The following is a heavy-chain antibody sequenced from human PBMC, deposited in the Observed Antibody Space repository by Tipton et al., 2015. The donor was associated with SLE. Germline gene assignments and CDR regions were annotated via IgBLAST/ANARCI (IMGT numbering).Heavy chain of an antibody. V-gene: IGHV4-38-2*02. CDR2: IYHSGST. Sequence: LRLSCTVSGYSISSGYYWGWIRQPPGKGLEWIGSIYHSGSTYYNPSLKSRVTISVDTSKNQFSLKLSSVTAADTAVYYCARGSSGWYGGYFDYWGQGTLVTVSS. CDR3: ARGSSGWYGGYFDY. D-gene: IGHD6-19*01. J-gene: IGHJ4*02. CDR1: GYSISSGYY.